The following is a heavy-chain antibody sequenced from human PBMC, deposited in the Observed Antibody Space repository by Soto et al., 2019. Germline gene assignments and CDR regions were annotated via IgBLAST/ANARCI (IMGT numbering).Heavy chain of an antibody. CDR1: GYSFTSYW. V-gene: IGHV5-10-1*03. J-gene: IGHJ6*02. CDR2: IDPSDSYT. D-gene: IGHD6-19*01. CDR3: ARQGRAVAGTLLRGLAPYYYGMDV. Sequence: EVQLVQSGAEVKKPGESLRISCKGSGYSFTSYWISWVRQMPGKGLEWMGRIDPSDSYTNYSPSFQGHVTISADKSISTAYLQWSSLKASDTAMYYCARQGRAVAGTLLRGLAPYYYGMDVWGQGTTVTVSS.